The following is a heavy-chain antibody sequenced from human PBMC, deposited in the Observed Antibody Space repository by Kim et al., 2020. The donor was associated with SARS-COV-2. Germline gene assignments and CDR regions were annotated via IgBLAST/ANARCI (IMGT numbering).Heavy chain of an antibody. V-gene: IGHV4-30-2*01. CDR1: GGSISSGGYS. Sequence: SETLSLTCAVSGGSISSGGYSWSWIRQPPGKGLEWIGYIYHSGSTYYNPSLKSRVTISVDRSKNQFSLKLSSVTAADTAVYYCARGDSSSSYYYYYGMDVWGQGTTVTVSS. D-gene: IGHD6-6*01. CDR3: ARGDSSSSYYYYYGMDV. J-gene: IGHJ6*02. CDR2: IYHSGST.